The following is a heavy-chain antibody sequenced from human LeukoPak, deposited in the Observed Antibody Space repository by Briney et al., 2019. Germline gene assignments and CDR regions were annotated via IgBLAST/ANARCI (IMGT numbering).Heavy chain of an antibody. J-gene: IGHJ4*02. Sequence: GGSLRLSCAASGFTFSSYEMNWVRQAPGKGLEWVSYISSSGSTIYYADSVKGRFTISRDNAKNSLYLQVNSLRAEDTAVYYCARDLSGYYDYWGQGTLVTVSS. D-gene: IGHD3-22*01. CDR2: ISSSGSTI. V-gene: IGHV3-48*03. CDR3: ARDLSGYYDY. CDR1: GFTFSSYE.